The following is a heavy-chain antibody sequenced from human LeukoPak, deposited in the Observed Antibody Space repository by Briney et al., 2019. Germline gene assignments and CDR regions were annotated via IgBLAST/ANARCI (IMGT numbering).Heavy chain of an antibody. CDR1: GYTFTAYA. J-gene: IGHJ4*02. CDR3: ARDLSGSYYFDY. D-gene: IGHD1-26*01. Sequence: GASVKVSCKASGYTFTAYAMHWVRQAPGQRLEWMGWINAGNGNTKYSKKFQGRVTITRDTSASTAYMELSSLRSEDTAVYYCARDLSGSYYFDYWGQGTLVTVSS. V-gene: IGHV1-3*01. CDR2: INAGNGNT.